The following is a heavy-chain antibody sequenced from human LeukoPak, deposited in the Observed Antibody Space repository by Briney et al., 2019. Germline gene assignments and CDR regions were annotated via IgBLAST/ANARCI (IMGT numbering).Heavy chain of an antibody. CDR1: GGSFSGYY. V-gene: IGHV4-34*01. CDR2: INHSGST. Sequence: PSETLSLTCAVYGGSFSGYYWSWIRQPPGKGLEWIGEINHSGSTNYNPSLKSRVTISVDTSKNQFSLKLSSVTAADTAVYYCARESPIFGMVIFPSWGQGTLVTVSS. CDR3: ARESPIFGMVIFPS. D-gene: IGHD3-3*01. J-gene: IGHJ4*02.